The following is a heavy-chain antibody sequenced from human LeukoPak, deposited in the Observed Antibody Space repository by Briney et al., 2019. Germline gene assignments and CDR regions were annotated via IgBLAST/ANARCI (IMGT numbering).Heavy chain of an antibody. CDR3: ARSYEWFGELFGY. CDR1: AFTFSTYW. V-gene: IGHV3-7*01. CDR2: IKQDGSEK. Sequence: PGGSLRLSCAASAFTFSTYWMSWVRQAPGKGLEWVANIKQDGSEKYYVDSVKGRFTISRDNAKNSLYLQMNSLRAEDTAVYYCARSYEWFGELFGYWGQGTLVTVSS. D-gene: IGHD3-10*01. J-gene: IGHJ4*02.